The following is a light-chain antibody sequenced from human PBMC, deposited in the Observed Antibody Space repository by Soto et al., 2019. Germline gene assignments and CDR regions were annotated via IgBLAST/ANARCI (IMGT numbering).Light chain of an antibody. CDR3: QDYNSWT. J-gene: IGKJ1*01. V-gene: IGKV1-5*02. CDR2: DAS. CDR1: QSISSW. Sequence: DMKMTQSPSTLSASVGDRVTIICRASQSISSWLAWYQQKPGKAPKLLIYDASSLESGVPSRFSGSGSGTEFTLTISSLQPDDFATYYCQDYNSWTFGQGTKV.